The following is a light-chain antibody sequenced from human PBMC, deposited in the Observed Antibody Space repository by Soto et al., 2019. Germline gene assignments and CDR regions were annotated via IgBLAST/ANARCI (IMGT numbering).Light chain of an antibody. J-gene: IGKJ4*01. CDR1: QDISNY. Sequence: DIQMTQSPSSLSAFVGDRVTITCQASQDISNYLNWYQQKPGKAPKLLISGASSLETGVPSRFSGSGSGTDFTFTITSLQAEDIATYYCQQYDNLPLTFGGGTRVEI. CDR3: QQYDNLPLT. V-gene: IGKV1-33*01. CDR2: GAS.